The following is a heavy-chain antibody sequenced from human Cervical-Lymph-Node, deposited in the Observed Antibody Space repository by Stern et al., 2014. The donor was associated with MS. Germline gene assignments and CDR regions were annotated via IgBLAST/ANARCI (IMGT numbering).Heavy chain of an antibody. V-gene: IGHV4-34*01. J-gene: IGHJ6*02. CDR1: NGPFTEYQ. Sequence: QVQLQQWGAGLLKPSETLSLNCAVYNGPFTEYQWSWIRQTPGKGLEWIGEINHSGATNYNPSLKSRVTISVDSSKNQFSLRLSSVTAADTAIYFCAKGLLVRNKFHHSSAFRGQRSYHFCGLDVWGQGTTVSVSS. CDR3: AKGLLVRNKFHHSSAFRGQRSYHFCGLDV. D-gene: IGHD6-6*01. CDR2: INHSGAT.